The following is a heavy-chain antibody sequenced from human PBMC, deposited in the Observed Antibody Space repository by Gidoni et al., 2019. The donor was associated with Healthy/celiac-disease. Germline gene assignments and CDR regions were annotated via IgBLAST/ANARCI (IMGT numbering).Heavy chain of an antibody. CDR1: GYTFTGYY. V-gene: IGHV1-2*02. Sequence: QVQLVQSGAEVKKPGASVKVSCKASGYTFTGYYMHWVRQAPGQGLEWMGWINPNSGGTNYAQKFQGRVTMTRDTSISTAYMELSRLRSDDTAVYYCAREGYCSSTSCYPHFYYYGMDVWGQGTTVTVSS. CDR2: INPNSGGT. D-gene: IGHD2-2*01. J-gene: IGHJ6*02. CDR3: AREGYCSSTSCYPHFYYYGMDV.